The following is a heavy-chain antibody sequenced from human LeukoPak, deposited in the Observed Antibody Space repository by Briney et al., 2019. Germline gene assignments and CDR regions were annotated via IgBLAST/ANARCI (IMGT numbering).Heavy chain of an antibody. CDR2: ISAYNGNT. J-gene: IGHJ4*02. CDR3: ARVVVCSSTSCYGHFDY. D-gene: IGHD2-2*01. CDR1: GYTFTSYG. Sequence: ASVKVSCKASGYTFTSYGISWVRQAPGQGLEWMGWISAYNGNTNYAQKLQGRVTMTTDTSTSTAYMELRSLRSDDTAVYYCARVVVCSSTSCYGHFDYWGQGTLVTVSS. V-gene: IGHV1-18*01.